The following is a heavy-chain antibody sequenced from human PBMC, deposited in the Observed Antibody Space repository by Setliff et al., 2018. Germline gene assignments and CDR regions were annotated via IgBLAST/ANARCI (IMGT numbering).Heavy chain of an antibody. CDR2: INHSGSEK. CDR3: AREPTVTTLDY. D-gene: IGHD4-4*01. CDR1: GGSFSGYY. Sequence: ETLSLTCAVYGGSFSGYYWSWIRQPPGKGLEWIGEINHSGSEKYHADSVKGRFTISRDNAKNSLYLQMTSLRAEDTAVYYCAREPTVTTLDYWGQGTLVTSPQ. V-gene: IGHV3-7*01. J-gene: IGHJ4*02.